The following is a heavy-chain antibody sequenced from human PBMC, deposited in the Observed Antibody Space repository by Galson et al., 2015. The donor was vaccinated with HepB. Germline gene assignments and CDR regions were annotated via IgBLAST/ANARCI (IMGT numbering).Heavy chain of an antibody. CDR3: AKAGGQLRFLEWLLYSDFDY. D-gene: IGHD3-3*01. CDR1: GFTFSSYG. CDR2: ISYDGSNK. V-gene: IGHV3-30*18. J-gene: IGHJ4*02. Sequence: SLRLSCAASGFTFSSYGMHWVRQAPGKGLEWVAVISYDGSNKYYADSVKGRFTISRDNSKNTLYLQMNSLRAEDTAVYYCAKAGGQLRFLEWLLYSDFDYWGQGTLVTVSS.